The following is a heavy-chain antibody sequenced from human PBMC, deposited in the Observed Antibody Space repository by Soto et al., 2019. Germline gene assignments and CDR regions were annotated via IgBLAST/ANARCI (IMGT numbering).Heavy chain of an antibody. CDR1: GYTFTSYA. CDR3: ARVSSSGRQFDY. J-gene: IGHJ4*02. V-gene: IGHV1-3*01. D-gene: IGHD6-19*01. Sequence: AASVKVSCKASGYTFTSYAMHWVRQAPGQRLEWMGWINAGNGNTKYSQKFQGRVTITRDTSASTAYMELSSLRSEDTAVYYCARVSSSGRQFDYWGQGTLVTVSS. CDR2: INAGNGNT.